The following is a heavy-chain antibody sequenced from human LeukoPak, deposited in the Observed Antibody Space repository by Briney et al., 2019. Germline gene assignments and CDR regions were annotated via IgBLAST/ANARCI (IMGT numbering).Heavy chain of an antibody. D-gene: IGHD5-12*01. J-gene: IGHJ4*02. CDR1: GYTFTDYY. Sequence: ASVKVSCKASGYTFTDYYLHWVRQAPGQGLEWMGWINLDNGGTNYAQKFQGRVTMTRDMSISTAYMELSRLRSDDTAVYCCARDPSNSGYDYLYYFDYWGQGTLVTVSS. V-gene: IGHV1-2*02. CDR3: ARDPSNSGYDYLYYFDY. CDR2: INLDNGGT.